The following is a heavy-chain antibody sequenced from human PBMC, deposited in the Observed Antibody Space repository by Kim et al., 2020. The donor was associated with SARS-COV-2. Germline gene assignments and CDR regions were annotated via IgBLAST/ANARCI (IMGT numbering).Heavy chain of an antibody. CDR2: ISAYNGNT. CDR1: GYTFTSYG. Sequence: ASVKVSCKASGYTFTSYGISWVRQAPGQGLEWMGWISAYNGNTNYAQKLQGRVTMTTDTSTSTAYMELRSLRSDDTAVYYCARDVVGSSSWYRERFDYWGQGTLVTVSS. V-gene: IGHV1-18*04. J-gene: IGHJ4*02. CDR3: ARDVVGSSSWYRERFDY. D-gene: IGHD6-13*01.